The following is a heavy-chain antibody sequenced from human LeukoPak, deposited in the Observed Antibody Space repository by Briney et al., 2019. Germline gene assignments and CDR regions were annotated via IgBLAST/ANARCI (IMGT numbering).Heavy chain of an antibody. D-gene: IGHD4-17*01. J-gene: IGHJ4*02. Sequence: SETLSLTCTVSGGSISTYHWNWIRQPPGKGLEWIGYIYYSGSTNHNPSLKSRVSISIDTSKNQFSLKLSSVTAADTAFYYCARSDLYGDYPPGNYWGQGTLVAVSS. CDR2: IYYSGST. CDR3: ARSDLYGDYPPGNY. V-gene: IGHV4-59*12. CDR1: GGSISTYH.